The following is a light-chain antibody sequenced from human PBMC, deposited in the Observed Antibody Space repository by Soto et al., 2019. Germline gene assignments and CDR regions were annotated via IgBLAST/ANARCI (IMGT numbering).Light chain of an antibody. CDR2: EVS. CDR3: KSYTSSSTLNGV. Sequence: QSVLTQPASVSGSPGQSITISCIGTSSDVGAYNYVSWYQQHPGKAPKLMIYEVSNRPSGVSNRFSGSKSGNTASLTISGLQTEDEADYYCKSYTSSSTLNGVFGGGTKLTVL. J-gene: IGLJ3*02. CDR1: SSDVGAYNY. V-gene: IGLV2-14*01.